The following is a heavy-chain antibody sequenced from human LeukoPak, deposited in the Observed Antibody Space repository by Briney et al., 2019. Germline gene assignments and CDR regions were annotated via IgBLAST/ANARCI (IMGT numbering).Heavy chain of an antibody. Sequence: GGSLRLSCAASGFTFSSYGMHWVRQAPGKGLEWVAVISYDGSNKYYADSVKGRFTISRDNSKNTLYLQMNSLRAEDTAVYYCAKDGYSSYYYYMGVWGKGTTVTVSS. J-gene: IGHJ6*03. D-gene: IGHD6-13*01. CDR3: AKDGYSSYYYYMGV. V-gene: IGHV3-30*18. CDR1: GFTFSSYG. CDR2: ISYDGSNK.